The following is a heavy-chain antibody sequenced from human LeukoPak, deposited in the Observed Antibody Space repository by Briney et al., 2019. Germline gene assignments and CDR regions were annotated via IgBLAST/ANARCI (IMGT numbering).Heavy chain of an antibody. D-gene: IGHD3-22*01. CDR2: INSDGSST. J-gene: IGHJ5*02. CDR1: GFTFSSYW. Sequence: PGGSLRLSCAASGFTFSSYWMHWVRQAPGKGLVWVSRINSDGSSTSYADSVKGRFTISRDNAKNTLYLQMNSLRAEDTAVYYCARRSLTYYSWSWFDPWGQGTLVTVSS. CDR3: ARRSLTYYSWSWFDP. V-gene: IGHV3-74*01.